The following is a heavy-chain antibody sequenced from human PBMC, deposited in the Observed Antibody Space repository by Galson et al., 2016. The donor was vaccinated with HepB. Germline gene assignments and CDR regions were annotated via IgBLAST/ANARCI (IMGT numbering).Heavy chain of an antibody. Sequence: SLRLSCAASGFTFSSYAMHWVRQAPGKGLEWVAFISNDGWNKHYTDSVKGRFAVSRDNSKNTVFLQMNSLRPEDTAVYFCARVMDCTSSRCYIGVDYWAREPWSPSPQ. V-gene: IGHV3-30*09. CDR2: ISNDGWNK. J-gene: IGHJ4*02. D-gene: IGHD2-2*01. CDR1: GFTFSSYA. CDR3: ARVMDCTSSRCYIGVDY.